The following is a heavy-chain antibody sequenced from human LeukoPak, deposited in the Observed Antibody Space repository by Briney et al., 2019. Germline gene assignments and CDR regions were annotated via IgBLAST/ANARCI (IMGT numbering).Heavy chain of an antibody. V-gene: IGHV5-51*01. D-gene: IGHD5-18*01. CDR1: GYSFTSYW. CDR3: ARGRRGYSYDNYFDY. Sequence: GESLKISCKGSGYSFTSYWIGWVCQMPGKGLEWMGIIYPGDSDTRYSPSFQGQVTISADKSISTAYLQWSSLKASDTAMYYCARGRRGYSYDNYFDYWGQGTLVTVSS. CDR2: IYPGDSDT. J-gene: IGHJ4*02.